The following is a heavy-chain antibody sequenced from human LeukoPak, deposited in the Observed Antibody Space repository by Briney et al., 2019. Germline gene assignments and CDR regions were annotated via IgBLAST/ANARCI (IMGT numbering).Heavy chain of an antibody. CDR1: RLTFSNYW. CDR3: AKDGPTTYYYDSSGFDY. J-gene: IGHJ4*02. Sequence: GGSLRLSCEASRLTFSNYWMHWVRQAPGKGLEWVSAISGSGGSTYYADSVKGRFTISRDNSKNTLYLQMNSLRAEDTAVYYCAKDGPTTYYYDSSGFDYWGQGTLVTVSS. D-gene: IGHD3-22*01. CDR2: ISGSGGST. V-gene: IGHV3-23*01.